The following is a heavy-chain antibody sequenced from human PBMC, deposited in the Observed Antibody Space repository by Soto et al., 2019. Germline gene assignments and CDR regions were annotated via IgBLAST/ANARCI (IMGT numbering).Heavy chain of an antibody. CDR2: IYYSGST. CDR3: ARGQYCSSTSCYGDTAGEMDY. Sequence: NPSETLSLTCTVSGCSISSYYWSWIRQPPGKGLEWIGYIYYSGSTNYNPSLKSRVTISVDTSKNQFSLKLSSVTAADTAVYYCARGQYCSSTSCYGDTAGEMDYGGQGTLVTVSS. J-gene: IGHJ4*02. V-gene: IGHV4-59*01. CDR1: GCSISSYY. D-gene: IGHD2-2*01.